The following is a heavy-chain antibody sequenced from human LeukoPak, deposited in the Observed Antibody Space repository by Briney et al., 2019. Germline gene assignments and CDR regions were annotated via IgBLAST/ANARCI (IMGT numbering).Heavy chain of an antibody. V-gene: IGHV3-74*01. CDR3: AAGCSSGWSEN. Sequence: QSGGSLRLSCAASGFTFSSYWMHWVRQAPGKGLVWVSRINSDGSSTSYVDSVKGRFTISRDNAKNTLYLQMNSLRAEDTAVYYCAAGCSSGWSENWGQGTLVTVSS. CDR2: INSDGSST. D-gene: IGHD6-19*01. CDR1: GFTFSSYW. J-gene: IGHJ4*02.